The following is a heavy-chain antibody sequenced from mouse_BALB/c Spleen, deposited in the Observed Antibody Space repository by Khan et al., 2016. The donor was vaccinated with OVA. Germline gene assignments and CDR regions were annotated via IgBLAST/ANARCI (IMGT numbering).Heavy chain of an antibody. V-gene: IGHV2-6-7*01. CDR3: ARELRLGRFAY. J-gene: IGHJ3*01. Sequence: VQLQESGPGLVAPSQSLSITCTVSGFSFTGFGINWIRQPPGKGLEWLGMIWGDGSTDYNSALKSRLSISKDNSKSQVFLKMNSLQTDDTARYYCARELRLGRFAYWGQGTLVTVSA. D-gene: IGHD1-2*01. CDR2: IWGDGST. CDR1: GFSFTGFG.